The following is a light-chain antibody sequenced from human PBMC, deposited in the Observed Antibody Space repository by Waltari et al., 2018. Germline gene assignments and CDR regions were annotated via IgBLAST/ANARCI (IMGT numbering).Light chain of an antibody. Sequence: EIVLTQSPGTLSLSPGERATLSCRASQSVSSSYLAWYQQNPGQAPRLLIYGATSRATGIPDRFSGRGSGTDFTLTISRLEPEDFAVYYCQQYGTSPRTFGQGTKVEIK. CDR3: QQYGTSPRT. J-gene: IGKJ1*01. V-gene: IGKV3-20*01. CDR1: QSVSSSY. CDR2: GAT.